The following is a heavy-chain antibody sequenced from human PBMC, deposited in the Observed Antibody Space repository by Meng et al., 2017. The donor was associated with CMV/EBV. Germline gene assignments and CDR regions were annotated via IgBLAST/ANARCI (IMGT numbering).Heavy chain of an antibody. D-gene: IGHD1-26*01. Sequence: GESLKISCAASGFTFSSYDMHWVRQATGKGLEWVSAIGTAGDTYYPGSVKGRFTISRENAKNSLYLQMNSLRAGDTAVYYCARARAGGSYVDYWGRGTLVTVSS. CDR1: GFTFSSYD. V-gene: IGHV3-13*01. CDR2: IGTAGDT. J-gene: IGHJ4*02. CDR3: ARARAGGSYVDY.